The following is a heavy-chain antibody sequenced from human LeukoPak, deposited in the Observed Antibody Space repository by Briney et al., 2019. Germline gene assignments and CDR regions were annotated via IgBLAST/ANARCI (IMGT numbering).Heavy chain of an antibody. V-gene: IGHV1-8*01. Sequence: ASVKVSCKASGYTFTSYDINWLRQATGQGLEWMGWMNPNSGNTGYAQKFQGRVTMTTDTSTSTAYMELRSLRSDDTAVYYCARLTHRSSDAFDIWGLGTMVTVSS. CDR1: GYTFTSYD. J-gene: IGHJ3*02. D-gene: IGHD1-26*01. CDR2: MNPNSGNT. CDR3: ARLTHRSSDAFDI.